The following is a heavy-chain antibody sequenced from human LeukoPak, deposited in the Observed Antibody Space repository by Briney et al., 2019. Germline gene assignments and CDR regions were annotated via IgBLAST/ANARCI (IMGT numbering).Heavy chain of an antibody. CDR3: ARVTAAGGGFDL. V-gene: IGHV4-59*02. CDR2: IYFTGST. J-gene: IGHJ4*02. D-gene: IGHD2-15*01. Sequence: PSETLSLTCTVSGGSVSGYHRSWIRQPPGQGLECIGHIYFTGSTTYNSSLKSRVTISVDTSQNQFSLSLTSVTSADTAVYYCARVTAAGGGFDLWGQGTLATVSS. CDR1: GGSVSGYH.